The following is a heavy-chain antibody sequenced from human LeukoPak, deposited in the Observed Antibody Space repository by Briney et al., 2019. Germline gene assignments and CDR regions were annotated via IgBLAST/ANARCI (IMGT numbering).Heavy chain of an antibody. CDR2: IYSGGST. J-gene: IGHJ4*02. CDR1: GFTVSSNY. CDR3: ARGSFSSGSYWDYFDS. D-gene: IGHD3-22*01. V-gene: IGHV3-53*04. Sequence: GGSLRLSCAASGFTVSSNYMSWVRQAPGKGLEGVSVIYSGGSTNYADSVKGRFTISTHNSENTIYLQMNSLRAEDTAVYYCARGSFSSGSYWDYFDSWGQGTLVTVSS.